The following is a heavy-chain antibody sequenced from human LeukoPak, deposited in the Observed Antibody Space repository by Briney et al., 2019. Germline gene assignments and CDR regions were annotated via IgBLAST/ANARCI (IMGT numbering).Heavy chain of an antibody. CDR1: GGPFSGHG. V-gene: IGHV1-69*13. D-gene: IGHD4-11*01. J-gene: IGHJ6*02. CDR3: ARGLHSSYYGYGMDF. Sequence: SVKVSCKVSGGPFSGHGISWVRQAPGEGLEWMGGITAIYETTNYAEGFQGRVTMTADESTSTFYMELSSLRSEDTAVYYCARGLHSSYYGYGMDFWGQGTTVTVSS. CDR2: ITAIYETT.